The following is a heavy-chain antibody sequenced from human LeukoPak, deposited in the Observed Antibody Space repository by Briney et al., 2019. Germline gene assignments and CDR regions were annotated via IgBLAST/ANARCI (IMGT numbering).Heavy chain of an antibody. CDR3: ARNYGDYD. Sequence: SVQVSCQASGGPFSSYAISWVRQAPGQGLEWKGGIIPIFGTANYAQKFQGRVTITADESTSTAYMELSSLRSEDTAVYYCARNYGDYDWGQGTLVTVSS. V-gene: IGHV1-69*01. CDR1: GGPFSSYA. CDR2: IIPIFGTA. D-gene: IGHD4-17*01. J-gene: IGHJ4*02.